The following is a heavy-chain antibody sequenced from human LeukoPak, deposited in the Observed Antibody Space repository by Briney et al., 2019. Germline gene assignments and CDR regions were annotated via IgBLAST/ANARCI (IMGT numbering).Heavy chain of an antibody. CDR2: INPDGSEE. CDR1: GFTFRSYW. CDR3: ARDPYIKAFDI. D-gene: IGHD1-14*01. J-gene: IGHJ3*02. V-gene: IGHV3-7*01. Sequence: AGGSLRHSCAASGFTFRSYWMTWLRQAPGKELELVAHINPDGSEESYADSVKGRFTISRDNAKNSLHLQMNNLRVEDTAVYYCARDPYIKAFDIWGQGTMVTVSS.